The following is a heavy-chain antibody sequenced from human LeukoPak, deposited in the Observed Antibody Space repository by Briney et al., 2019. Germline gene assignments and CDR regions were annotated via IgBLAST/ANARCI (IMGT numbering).Heavy chain of an antibody. CDR1: GFTFSSYG. V-gene: IGHV3-30*18. CDR2: ISYDGSNK. D-gene: IGHD6-13*01. CDR3: AKVSQQMAPGGYYYYYYMDV. Sequence: GGSLRLSCAASGFTFSSYGMHWVRQAPGKGLEWVAVISYDGSNKYYTDSVKGRFTISSDNSKYTLYLQMNSLRAEDTAVYYCAKVSQQMAPGGYYYYYYMDVWGKGTTVTVSS. J-gene: IGHJ6*03.